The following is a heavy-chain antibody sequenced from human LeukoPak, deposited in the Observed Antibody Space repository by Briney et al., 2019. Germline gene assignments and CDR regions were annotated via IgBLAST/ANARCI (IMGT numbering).Heavy chain of an antibody. Sequence: ASVKVSCKASGNSISNYAVSWVRQAPGQGFEWMGGIIPIFGTADYAQKFHGRVTITADQSTSTTYMALSSLKSEDTATYYCTTRACHAGGCSSSFYYYYGLHFWGQGTTVSVSS. CDR1: GNSISNYA. J-gene: IGHJ6*02. V-gene: IGHV1-69*13. CDR2: IIPIFGTA. CDR3: TTRACHAGGCSSSFYYYYGLHF. D-gene: IGHD3-16*01.